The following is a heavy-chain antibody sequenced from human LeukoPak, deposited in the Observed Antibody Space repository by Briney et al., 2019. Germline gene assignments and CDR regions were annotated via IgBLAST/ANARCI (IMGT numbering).Heavy chain of an antibody. Sequence: GGSLRLSCAASGFTFSNYAMSWVGQAPGKGLEWVSAISGSGGSTYYADSVKGRFTISRDNSKNTLYLQLNSLRAEDTAVYYCAKERSSSGYFDYWGQGTLVTVSS. V-gene: IGHV3-23*01. CDR3: AKERSSSGYFDY. CDR2: ISGSGGST. J-gene: IGHJ4*02. CDR1: GFTFSNYA. D-gene: IGHD6-25*01.